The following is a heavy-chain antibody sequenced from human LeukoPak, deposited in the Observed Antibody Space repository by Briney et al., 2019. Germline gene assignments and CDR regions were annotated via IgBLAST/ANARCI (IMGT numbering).Heavy chain of an antibody. CDR2: ISAGADVI. Sequence: GGSLRLSCEAAGFSFRDYPMGWVRRASGKRLEWVSGISAGADVIFYADSVKGRFTISRDNSKNTLYLQMNSLRAEDTAVYYCAKERKLLPFDCWGQGTLVTVSS. J-gene: IGHJ4*02. V-gene: IGHV3-23*01. CDR3: AKERKLLPFDC. D-gene: IGHD4-23*01. CDR1: GFSFRDYP.